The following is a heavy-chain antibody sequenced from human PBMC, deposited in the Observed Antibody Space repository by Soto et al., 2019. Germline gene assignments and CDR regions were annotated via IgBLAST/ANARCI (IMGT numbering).Heavy chain of an antibody. J-gene: IGHJ4*02. D-gene: IGHD6-13*01. CDR2: ITDSGTGT. Sequence: EVHLLESGGGLVQPGESLRLSCGASGFTFSSCVMSWVRQAPGKGLEWVSCITDSGTGTYYADSVKGRFTISRDNSKNTMYLQMNNRGAEDTGVDYCAKGLINGRWYAADWGQGTLVTVSS. V-gene: IGHV3-23*01. CDR1: GFTFSSCV. CDR3: AKGLINGRWYAAD.